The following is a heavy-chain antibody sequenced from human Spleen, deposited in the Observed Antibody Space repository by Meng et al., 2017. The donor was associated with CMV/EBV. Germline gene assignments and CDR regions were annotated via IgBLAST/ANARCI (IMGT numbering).Heavy chain of an antibody. Sequence: SETLSLTCAVYGGSFSGYYWSWIRQPPGKGLEWIGEINHSGSTNYNPSLKSRVTISVDTSKNQFSRKLSSVTAADTAVYYCARGRYSSSFLSHWGQGTLVTVSS. CDR2: INHSGST. D-gene: IGHD6-13*01. CDR1: GGSFSGYY. CDR3: ARGRYSSSFLSH. V-gene: IGHV4-34*01. J-gene: IGHJ4*02.